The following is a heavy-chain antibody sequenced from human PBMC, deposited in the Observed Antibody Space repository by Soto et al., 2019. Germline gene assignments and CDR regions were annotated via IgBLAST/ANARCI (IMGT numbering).Heavy chain of an antibody. Sequence: QVQLQESGPGLVKPSETLSLTCTVSGGSISSYYWSRIRQPPGMGLEWIGYIYYSGSTNYNPSLNSRVTISVDTSKNQFSLKLSSVTAADTAVYYCARYSSSWSYFDYWGQGTLVTVSS. J-gene: IGHJ4*02. CDR2: IYYSGST. V-gene: IGHV4-59*01. D-gene: IGHD6-13*01. CDR3: ARYSSSWSYFDY. CDR1: GGSISSYY.